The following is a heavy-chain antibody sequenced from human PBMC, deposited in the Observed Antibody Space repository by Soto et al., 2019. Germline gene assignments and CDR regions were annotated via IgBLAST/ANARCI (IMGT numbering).Heavy chain of an antibody. CDR2: ISSSSDDI. J-gene: IGHJ4*02. CDR3: ARLPKGSLVTA. CDR1: GFSFSDYS. V-gene: IGHV3-48*02. Sequence: QLVESGGGLVYPGGSLRLSCVGSGFSFSDYSMNWVRQAPGKGLQWISYISSSSDDIHYADSVKGRFTVSRDNAKNALFLQMNSLRDDNTAIYYCARLPKGSLVTAWGQGTQVTVSS. D-gene: IGHD2-21*02.